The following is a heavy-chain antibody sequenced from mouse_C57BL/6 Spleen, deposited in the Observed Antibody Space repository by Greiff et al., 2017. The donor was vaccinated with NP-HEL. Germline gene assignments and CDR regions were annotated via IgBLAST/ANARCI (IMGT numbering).Heavy chain of an antibody. D-gene: IGHD1-1*01. CDR2: ISYDGSN. V-gene: IGHV3-6*01. CDR3: AGDYGYAMDY. Sequence: DVKLQESGPGLVKPSQSLSLTCSVTGYSITSGYYWNWIRQFPGTKLEWMGYISYDGSNNYNPSLKNRISITRDTSKNQFFLKLNSVTTEDTATQYCAGDYGYAMDYWSQGASVTVSS. CDR1: GYSITSGYY. J-gene: IGHJ4*01.